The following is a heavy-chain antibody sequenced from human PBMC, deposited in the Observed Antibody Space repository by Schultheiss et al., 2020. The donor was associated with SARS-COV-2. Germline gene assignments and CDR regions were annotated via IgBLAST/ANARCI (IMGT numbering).Heavy chain of an antibody. V-gene: IGHV4-59*01. J-gene: IGHJ3*02. Sequence: SETLSLTCTVSGGSISSYYWSWIRQPPGKGLEWIGSIYYSGSTYYNPSLKSRVTISVDTSKNQFSLKLSSVTAADTAVYYCASQSPKDIVVVRRAFDIWGQGTMVTVSS. D-gene: IGHD2-2*01. CDR1: GGSISSYY. CDR2: IYYSGST. CDR3: ASQSPKDIVVVRRAFDI.